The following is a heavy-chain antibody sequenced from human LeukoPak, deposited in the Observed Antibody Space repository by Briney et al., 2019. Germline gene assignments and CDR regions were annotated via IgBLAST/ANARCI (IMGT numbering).Heavy chain of an antibody. CDR3: VRDFDS. J-gene: IGHJ4*02. CDR2: IKEDGSEM. Sequence: LPGGSLRLSCVASGFTFNKHWMSWVRQAPGKGLEWVANIKEDGSEMYYVDSVMGRFTISRDNAKNSLFLQMNTLRGEDTAVYYCVRDFDSLGQGALVTVSS. V-gene: IGHV3-7*01. CDR1: GFTFNKHW.